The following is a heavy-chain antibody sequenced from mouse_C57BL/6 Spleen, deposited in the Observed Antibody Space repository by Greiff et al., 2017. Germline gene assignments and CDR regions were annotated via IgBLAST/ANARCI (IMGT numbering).Heavy chain of an antibody. CDR1: GFTFSNYW. D-gene: IGHD1-1*01. J-gene: IGHJ2*01. Sequence: EVQLQESGGGLVQPGGSMKLSCVASGFTFSNYWMNWVRQSPEKGLEWVAQIRLKSDNYATHYAESVKGRFTISRDDSKSSVYLQMNNLRAEDTGMYYCTEKGNYGPNYWGQGTTLTVSS. V-gene: IGHV6-3*01. CDR3: TEKGNYGPNY. CDR2: IRLKSDNYAT.